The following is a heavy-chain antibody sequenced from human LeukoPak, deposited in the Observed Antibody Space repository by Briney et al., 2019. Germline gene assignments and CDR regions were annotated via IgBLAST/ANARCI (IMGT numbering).Heavy chain of an antibody. CDR3: ARTNDDSGYDEDIDY. CDR2: INTNTGNP. J-gene: IGHJ4*02. Sequence: ASVKVSCKASGYTSTSYAMNWVRQAPGQGLEWMGWINTNTGNPTYAQGFTGRFVFSLDTSVSTAYLQISSLKAEDTAVYYCARTNDDSGYDEDIDYWGQGTLVTVSS. CDR1: GYTSTSYA. D-gene: IGHD5-12*01. V-gene: IGHV7-4-1*02.